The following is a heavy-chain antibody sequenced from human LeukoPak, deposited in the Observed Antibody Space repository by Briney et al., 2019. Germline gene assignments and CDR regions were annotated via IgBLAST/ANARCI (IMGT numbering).Heavy chain of an antibody. V-gene: IGHV3-23*01. CDR2: ISGSGGST. CDR1: GFTFSSYA. CDR3: AKDPIPRYCSSTSCYRGFYFDY. J-gene: IGHJ4*02. Sequence: PGGSLRLSCAASGFTFSSYAMSWVRQAPGKGLEWFSAISGSGGSTYYADSVKGRFTISRDNSKNTLYLQMNSLRAEDTAVYYCAKDPIPRYCSSTSCYRGFYFDYWGQGTLVTVSS. D-gene: IGHD2-2*01.